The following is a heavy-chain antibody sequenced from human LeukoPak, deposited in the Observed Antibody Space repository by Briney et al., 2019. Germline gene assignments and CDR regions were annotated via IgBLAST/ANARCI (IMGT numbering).Heavy chain of an antibody. CDR1: GGSISSGDYY. Sequence: SQTLSLTCTVSGGSISSGDYYWSWIRQPPGKGLEWIGYIYYSGSTYYNPSLKSRVTISVDTSKNQFSLKLSSVTAADTAVYYCARGLYYYDGSGLGLDDAFDIWGQGTMVTVSS. CDR3: ARGLYYYDGSGLGLDDAFDI. CDR2: IYYSGST. V-gene: IGHV4-30-4*01. J-gene: IGHJ3*02. D-gene: IGHD3-22*01.